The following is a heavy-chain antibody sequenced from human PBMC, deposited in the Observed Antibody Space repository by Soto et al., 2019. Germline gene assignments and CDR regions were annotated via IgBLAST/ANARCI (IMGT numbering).Heavy chain of an antibody. J-gene: IGHJ6*02. V-gene: IGHV3-15*07. CDR2: IKSKTDGGTT. Sequence: GGSLRLSCAASGFTFSNAWMNWVRQAPGKGLEWVGRIKSKTDGGTTDYAAPVKGRFTISRDDSKNTLYLQMNSLKTEDTAAYYCTTEGGAVAGTEYYYYYGMDVWGQGTTVTVSS. CDR1: GFTFSNAW. D-gene: IGHD6-19*01. CDR3: TTEGGAVAGTEYYYYYGMDV.